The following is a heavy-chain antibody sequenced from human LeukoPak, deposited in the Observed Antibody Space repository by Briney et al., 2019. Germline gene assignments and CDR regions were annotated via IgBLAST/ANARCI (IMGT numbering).Heavy chain of an antibody. D-gene: IGHD6-13*01. Sequence: SETLSLTCAVSGXSISSSNWWSWVRPPPGKGLEWIGEMYHSGSTNYNPSLKSRVTISVDTSKNQFSLRLTSVTAADTAVYYCARKQSRAGAAGGTFDYWGQGTLVTVSS. CDR3: ARKQSRAGAAGGTFDY. CDR1: GXSISSSNW. V-gene: IGHV4-4*02. CDR2: MYHSGST. J-gene: IGHJ4*02.